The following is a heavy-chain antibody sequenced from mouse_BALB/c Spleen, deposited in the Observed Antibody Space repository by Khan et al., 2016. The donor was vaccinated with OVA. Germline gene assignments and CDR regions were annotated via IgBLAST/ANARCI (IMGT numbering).Heavy chain of an antibody. CDR1: GFTFSSYG. D-gene: IGHD1-1*01. Sequence: EVELVESGGGLVQPGGSRKLSCAASGFTFSSYGMHWVRQAPEKGLEWVAYISSDSSSIYYADIVKGRFTISRDNPKNTLFLQMTSLRSDDTVMYYENRSFYYGYYIDYWGQGTTLTVSS. V-gene: IGHV5-17*02. CDR3: NRSFYYGYYIDY. J-gene: IGHJ2*01. CDR2: ISSDSSSI.